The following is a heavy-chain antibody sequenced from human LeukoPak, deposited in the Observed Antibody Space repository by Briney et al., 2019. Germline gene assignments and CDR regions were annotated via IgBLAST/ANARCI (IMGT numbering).Heavy chain of an antibody. V-gene: IGHV3-30-3*01. Sequence: GGSLRLSCAASGFTFSGFAMHWVRQAPGKGLEWVAGISFDGTNNFYADSMKGRFSISRDNSKNTLYLQMNSLRVGDTAVYFCAREYGAAIPYYYMDVWGKGTTVTVSS. CDR3: AREYGAAIPYYYMDV. J-gene: IGHJ6*03. D-gene: IGHD2-21*01. CDR1: GFTFSGFA. CDR2: ISFDGTNN.